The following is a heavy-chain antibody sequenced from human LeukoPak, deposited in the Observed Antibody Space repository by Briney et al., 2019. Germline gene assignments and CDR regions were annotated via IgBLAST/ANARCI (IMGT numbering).Heavy chain of an antibody. CDR3: ARVASTTCDCPDYFDY. Sequence: APVKVSCKASGYTFTTFGITWVRQAPGQGLEWMAWIRAYTGNTNYAPKFQGRVTMTTDTSTSTAHMELRSLTSDDTAVYYCARVASTTCDCPDYFDYWGQGTLVTVSS. D-gene: IGHD2-2*01. CDR1: GYTFTTFG. J-gene: IGHJ4*02. CDR2: IRAYTGNT. V-gene: IGHV1-18*01.